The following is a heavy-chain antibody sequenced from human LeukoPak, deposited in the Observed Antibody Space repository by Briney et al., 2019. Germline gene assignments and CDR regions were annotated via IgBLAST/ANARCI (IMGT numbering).Heavy chain of an antibody. J-gene: IGHJ4*02. CDR3: AKEIRPNDH. CDR2: ISINADDT. Sequence: PGGSLRLSCAASGFTVSSNYMSWVRQAPGKGLQWVSSISINADDTHYADSVKGRFTISRDNSKKTLFLQINSLRVDDTAIYYCAKEIRPNDHWGQGTLVIVSS. D-gene: IGHD3-16*01. CDR1: GFTVSSNY. V-gene: IGHV3-23*01.